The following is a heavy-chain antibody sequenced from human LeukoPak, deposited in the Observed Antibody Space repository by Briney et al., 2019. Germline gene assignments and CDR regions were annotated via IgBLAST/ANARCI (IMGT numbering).Heavy chain of an antibody. CDR3: AREGRVLWFGDRPFDY. CDR2: INPSGGTT. CDR1: GYTFTSYH. V-gene: IGHV1-46*01. J-gene: IGHJ4*02. Sequence: ASVKVSCKASGYTFTSYHMHWVRQAPGQGLEWMGIINPSGGTTNYAQKFRGRVTMTRDMSTSTVYMELSRLRSEDTAVYYCAREGRVLWFGDRPFDYWGQGTLVTVSS. D-gene: IGHD3-10*01.